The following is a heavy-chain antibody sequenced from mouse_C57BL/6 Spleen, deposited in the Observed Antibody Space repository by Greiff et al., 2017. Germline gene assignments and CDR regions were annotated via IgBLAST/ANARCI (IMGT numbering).Heavy chain of an antibody. Sequence: QVQLQQPGAELVRPGSSVKLSCKASGYTFTSYWMHWVKQRPIQGLEWIGNIDPSDSETHYNQKFKDKATLTVDKSSSTAYMQRSSLTSEDSAVYYCARVVATRKLGYFDVWGTGTTVTVSS. CDR1: GYTFTSYW. V-gene: IGHV1-52*01. D-gene: IGHD1-1*01. J-gene: IGHJ1*03. CDR3: ARVVATRKLGYFDV. CDR2: IDPSDSET.